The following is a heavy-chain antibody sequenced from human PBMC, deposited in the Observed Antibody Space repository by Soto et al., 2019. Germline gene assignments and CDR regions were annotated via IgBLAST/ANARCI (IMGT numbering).Heavy chain of an antibody. CDR1: GFTFSSYA. CDR3: ARGSSAVRGCYDY. V-gene: IGHV3-30-3*01. J-gene: IGHJ4*02. Sequence: QVQLVESGGGVVQPGRSLRLSCAASGFTFSSYAMHWVRQAPGKGLEWVAVISYDGSNKYYADYVKGRFTISRDNSKNTLYLQMNSLRAEDTAVYYCARGSSAVRGCYDYWGQGTLVTVSS. CDR2: ISYDGSNK. D-gene: IGHD2-21*01.